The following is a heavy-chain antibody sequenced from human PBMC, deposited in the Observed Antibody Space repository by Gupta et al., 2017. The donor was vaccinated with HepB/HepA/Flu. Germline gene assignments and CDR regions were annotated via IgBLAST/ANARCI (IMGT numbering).Heavy chain of an antibody. CDR3: ARGLDTAMVFWNYRGTDV. CDR2: ISWNGRTI. CDR1: VFIFDVYA. Sequence: EVQLVESGGGLVQRGWSIRLACAASVFIFDVYAIHWVRLGPGKGLEWVSGISWNGRTIGYADSVKGRFTISRDNAKNSVYLQMNSLRADDTALYYCARGLDTAMVFWNYRGTDVWGQGTTVTVSS. J-gene: IGHJ6*02. D-gene: IGHD5-18*01. V-gene: IGHV3-9*01.